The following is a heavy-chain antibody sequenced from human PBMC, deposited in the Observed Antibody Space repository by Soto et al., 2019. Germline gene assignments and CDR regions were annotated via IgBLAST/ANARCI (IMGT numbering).Heavy chain of an antibody. CDR1: GGPFTSYG. D-gene: IGHD2-15*01. CDR3: AFIPLQVSGGSFILLRYFQC. Sequence: SVKVSCKTSGGPFTSYGISWVRQAPGQGLEWMGGSTPLFGATNYAQKFQGRVVITADESTSTTYMELSSLSSADTAVYYCAFIPLQVSGGSFILLRYFQCWGQGNLVTVSS. CDR2: STPLFGAT. V-gene: IGHV1-69*13. J-gene: IGHJ4*02.